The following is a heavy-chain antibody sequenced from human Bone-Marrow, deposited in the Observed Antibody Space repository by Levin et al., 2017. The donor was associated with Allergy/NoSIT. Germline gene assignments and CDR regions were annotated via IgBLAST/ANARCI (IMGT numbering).Heavy chain of an antibody. CDR3: ARGRSIVGATTPGYGMDV. Sequence: GESLKISCAASGFTFSSYWMHWVRQAPGKGLVWVSRINSDGSSTSYADSVKGRFTISRDNAKNTLYLQMNSLRAEDTAVYYCARGRSIVGATTPGYGMDVWGQGTTVTVSS. J-gene: IGHJ6*02. D-gene: IGHD1-26*01. V-gene: IGHV3-74*01. CDR2: INSDGSST. CDR1: GFTFSSYW.